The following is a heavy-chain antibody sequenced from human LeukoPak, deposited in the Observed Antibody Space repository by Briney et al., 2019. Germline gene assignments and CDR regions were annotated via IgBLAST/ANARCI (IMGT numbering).Heavy chain of an antibody. CDR3: ARSGVVRYNWFGP. CDR1: GFTFSSYW. Sequence: GGSLRLSCAASGFTFSSYWMSWVRQAPGKGLEWVANIKQDGSEKYYVDSVKGRFTISRDNAKNSLYLQMNSLRAEDTAVYYCARSGVVRYNWFGPWGQGTLVTVSS. CDR2: IKQDGSEK. J-gene: IGHJ5*02. V-gene: IGHV3-7*01. D-gene: IGHD3-3*01.